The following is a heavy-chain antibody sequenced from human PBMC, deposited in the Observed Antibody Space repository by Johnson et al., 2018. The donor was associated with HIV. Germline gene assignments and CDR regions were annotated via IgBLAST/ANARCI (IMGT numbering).Heavy chain of an antibody. D-gene: IGHD6-13*01. CDR3: AKGKGIAAPGKIGDAFDV. CDR1: GFSFDNYA. V-gene: IGHV3-9*01. Sequence: VQLVESGGDLVQSGRSLRLSCAASGFSFDNYAFHWVRQAPGKGLEWVSGISWASDSIGYADSVKGRFPISRDNAKNSLFLQMDSLRTEDTAFYFCAKGKGIAAPGKIGDAFDVWGQGAKVTVSS. J-gene: IGHJ3*01. CDR2: ISWASDSI.